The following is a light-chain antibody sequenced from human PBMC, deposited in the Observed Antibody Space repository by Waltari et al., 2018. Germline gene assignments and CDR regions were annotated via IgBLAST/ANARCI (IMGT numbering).Light chain of an antibody. CDR3: SSYTSSSTYVV. V-gene: IGLV2-14*03. J-gene: IGLJ2*01. CDR1: SSDVGGYNY. Sequence: QSALTQPASVSGSPGQSITISCTGTSSDVGGYNYVSWYQQHPGKAPKLMIYDVSNRPSGVSKRFSGSKAGNTASLTISGLQAEDEADYYCSSYTSSSTYVVFGGGTNLTVL. CDR2: DVS.